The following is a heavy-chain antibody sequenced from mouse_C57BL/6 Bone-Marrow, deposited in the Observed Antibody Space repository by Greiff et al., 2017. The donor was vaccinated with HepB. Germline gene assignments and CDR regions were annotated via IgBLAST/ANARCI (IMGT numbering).Heavy chain of an antibody. J-gene: IGHJ3*01. V-gene: IGHV1-19*01. CDR3: ARLVTKAWFAY. D-gene: IGHD2-2*01. CDR2: INPYNGGT. Sequence: VQLQQSGPVLVKPGASVKMSCKASGYTFTDYYMNWVKQSHGKSLEWIGVINPYNGGTSYNQKFKGKATLTVDKSSSTAYMELNSLTSEDSAVYYCARLVTKAWFAYWGQGTLVTVSA. CDR1: GYTFTDYY.